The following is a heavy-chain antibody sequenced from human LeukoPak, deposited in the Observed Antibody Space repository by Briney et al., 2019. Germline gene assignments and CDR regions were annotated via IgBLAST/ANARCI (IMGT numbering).Heavy chain of an antibody. J-gene: IGHJ3*01. CDR2: MSSTRSSI. V-gene: IGHV3-21*01. D-gene: IGHD3-9*01. CDR3: ARERGYDILDAFDV. CDR1: GFTFSACT. Sequence: KTGGSLRLSCAASGFTFSACTMNWVRQAPGKGLEWVSSMSSTRSSIYYADSVKGRFTISRDNANNSLYLQMNSLRPEDTAVYYCARERGYDILDAFDVWGQGTMVTVSS.